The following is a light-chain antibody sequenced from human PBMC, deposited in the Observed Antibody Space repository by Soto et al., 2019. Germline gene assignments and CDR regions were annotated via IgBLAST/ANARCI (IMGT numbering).Light chain of an antibody. CDR1: SSNIGSNT. Sequence: QSALTQPPSASGTPGQRVTISWSGSSSNIGSNTVIWYQQVPGRAPKVLIHSNNQRPSGIPDRFSGSKSGTSASLAIRGLQSDDEADYYCAAWDDSLYGYVFGTWTKVTFL. J-gene: IGLJ1*01. CDR2: SNN. V-gene: IGLV1-44*01. CDR3: AAWDDSLYGYV.